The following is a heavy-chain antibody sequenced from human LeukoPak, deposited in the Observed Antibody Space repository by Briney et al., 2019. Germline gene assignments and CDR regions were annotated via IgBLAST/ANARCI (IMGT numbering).Heavy chain of an antibody. CDR2: IYYSGST. CDR1: GGSISSYY. Sequence: PSETLSLTCTVSGGSISSYYWSWIRQPPGKGLEWIGYIYYSGSTNYNPTLKSRVTISVDTSKNQFSLKLSSVTAADTAVYYCARGYCSGGSCAPYFDYWGQGTLVTVSS. J-gene: IGHJ4*02. D-gene: IGHD2-15*01. CDR3: ARGYCSGGSCAPYFDY. V-gene: IGHV4-59*12.